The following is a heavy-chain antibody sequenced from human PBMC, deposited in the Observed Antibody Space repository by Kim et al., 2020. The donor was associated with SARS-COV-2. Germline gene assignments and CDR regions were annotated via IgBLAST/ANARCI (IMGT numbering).Heavy chain of an antibody. D-gene: IGHD3-22*01. CDR2: ISSSSSYI. Sequence: GGSLRLSCAASGFTFSSYSMNWVRQAPGKGLEWVSSISSSSSYIYYADSVKGRFTISRDNAKNSLYLQMNSLRAEDTAVYYCARDTPSPSYYYDSSGPWENYYYYGMDVWGQGTTVTVSS. CDR1: GFTFSSYS. J-gene: IGHJ6*02. CDR3: ARDTPSPSYYYDSSGPWENYYYYGMDV. V-gene: IGHV3-21*01.